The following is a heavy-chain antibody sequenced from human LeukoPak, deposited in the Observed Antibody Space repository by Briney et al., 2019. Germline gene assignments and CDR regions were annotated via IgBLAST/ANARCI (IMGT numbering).Heavy chain of an antibody. D-gene: IGHD3-10*01. CDR1: GGTFISYA. J-gene: IGHJ4*02. V-gene: IGHV1-69*13. CDR2: IIPIFGTA. CDR3: ARAPHYGSGSYCDY. Sequence: SVTVSFKASGGTFISYAISWVRQAPGQGLEWMGGIIPIFGTANYAQKFQGRVTITADESTSTAYMELSSLRSEDTAVYYCARAPHYGSGSYCDYWGQGTLVTVSS.